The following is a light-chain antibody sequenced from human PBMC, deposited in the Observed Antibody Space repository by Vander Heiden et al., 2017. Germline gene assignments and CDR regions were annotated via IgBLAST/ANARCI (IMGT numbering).Light chain of an antibody. CDR1: QSSSSY. J-gene: IGKJ1*01. CDR2: AAS. Sequence: LHMTQSPASLPASVGDRVTITSRASQSSSSYLNWYQQKPGKAPKLLIYAASSLQSGVPARFSGSGSGTDFTLTISSLQPEDFATYYCQQSDSTPWTFGQGTKVEIK. V-gene: IGKV1-39*01. CDR3: QQSDSTPWT.